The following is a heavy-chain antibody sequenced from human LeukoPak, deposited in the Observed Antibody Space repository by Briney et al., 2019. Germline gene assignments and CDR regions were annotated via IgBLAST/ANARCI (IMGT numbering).Heavy chain of an antibody. J-gene: IGHJ3*02. D-gene: IGHD5-12*01. Sequence: PSETLSLTCTVSGGSISTSYWWSWVRQPPGKGLEWIGEIYHSGTTNYNPSLKSRVSISLDKSKNQFSLKLNSVTAADTAMYYCASDVASPDAFDIWGQGTMVTVSS. CDR2: IYHSGTT. V-gene: IGHV4-4*02. CDR1: GGSISTSYW. CDR3: ASDVASPDAFDI.